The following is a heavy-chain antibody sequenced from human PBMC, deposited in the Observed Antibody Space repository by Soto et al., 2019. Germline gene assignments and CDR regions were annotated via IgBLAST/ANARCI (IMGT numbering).Heavy chain of an antibody. J-gene: IGHJ4*02. CDR3: ARDQSN. CDR2: ISTSSSTI. V-gene: IGHV3-48*01. Sequence: GGALRLSCAASGFTFSSYSMNWVRQAPGKGLEWVSYISTSSSTIYYADSVKGRFTISRDNAKNSLYLQMSSLRFEDTAVYYCARDQSNWGQGTLVTVSS. CDR1: GFTFSSYS.